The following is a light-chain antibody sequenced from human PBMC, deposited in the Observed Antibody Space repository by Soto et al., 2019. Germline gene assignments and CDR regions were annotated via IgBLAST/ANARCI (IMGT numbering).Light chain of an antibody. Sequence: EILMTQSPATLSVSPGERATLSCRASQSVSSNLAWYQQKPGQAPRLLIYGASTRATGIPARFRGSGSGTEFTLTISSLQSEDLAVYYCQQYNNWPPWTFGQGTKVEIK. J-gene: IGKJ1*01. V-gene: IGKV3-15*01. CDR2: GAS. CDR3: QQYNNWPPWT. CDR1: QSVSSN.